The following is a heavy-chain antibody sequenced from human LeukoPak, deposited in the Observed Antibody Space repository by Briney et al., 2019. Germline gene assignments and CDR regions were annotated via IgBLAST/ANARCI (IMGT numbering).Heavy chain of an antibody. Sequence: GGSLRLSCAASGFTFSSYGMHWVRQAPGKGLEWVAVIWYDGSNKYYADSVKGRFTISRDNSKNTLYLQMNSLRAEDTAVYYCARGHPDYYYGMDVWGQGTTVTVSS. CDR3: ARGHPDYYYGMDV. CDR2: IWYDGSNK. J-gene: IGHJ6*02. V-gene: IGHV3-33*01. CDR1: GFTFSSYG.